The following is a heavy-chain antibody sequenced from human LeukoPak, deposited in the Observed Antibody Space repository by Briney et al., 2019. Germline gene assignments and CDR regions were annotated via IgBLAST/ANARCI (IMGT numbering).Heavy chain of an antibody. V-gene: IGHV1-69*13. Sequence: SVKVSCKASGGTFSSYAISWVRQAPGQGLEWMGGIIPIFGTANYAQKFQGRVTITADESTSTAYMELSSLRSEDTAVYYCARSRSPYYYDSSGYGLVDYWGQGTLVTVSS. D-gene: IGHD3-22*01. CDR2: IIPIFGTA. J-gene: IGHJ4*02. CDR3: ARSRSPYYYDSSGYGLVDY. CDR1: GGTFSSYA.